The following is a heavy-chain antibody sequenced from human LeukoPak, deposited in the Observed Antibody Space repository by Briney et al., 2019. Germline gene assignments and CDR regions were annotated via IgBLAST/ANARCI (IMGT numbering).Heavy chain of an antibody. Sequence: ASVKVSCKASGYTFTGYYIHWVRQAPGQGPEWMGWINPNSGGTNYAQKFQGRVSMTRDASISTAYMELSRLRSDDTAVYYCARGPFYDYGGAVGYWGQGTLVTVSS. J-gene: IGHJ4*02. CDR2: INPNSGGT. CDR3: ARGPFYDYGGAVGY. D-gene: IGHD4-23*01. CDR1: GYTFTGYY. V-gene: IGHV1-2*02.